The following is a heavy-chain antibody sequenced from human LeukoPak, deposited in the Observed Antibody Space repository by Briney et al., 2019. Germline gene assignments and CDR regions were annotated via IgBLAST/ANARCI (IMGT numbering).Heavy chain of an antibody. D-gene: IGHD3-22*01. Sequence: PGGSLRLSCAASGFTLSNYWMSWVRQAPGKGLEWVANIKEDGSEKHYVASVKGRFIISRDNAKNSLYLQMSSQRAEDTALYYCARNTYDNAFDMWGQGIMVIVSS. V-gene: IGHV3-7*04. J-gene: IGHJ3*02. CDR2: IKEDGSEK. CDR3: ARNTYDNAFDM. CDR1: GFTLSNYW.